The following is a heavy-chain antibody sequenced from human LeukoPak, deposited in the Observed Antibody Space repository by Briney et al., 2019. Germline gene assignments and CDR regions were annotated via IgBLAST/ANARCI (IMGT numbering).Heavy chain of an antibody. CDR1: GFTLSSNW. D-gene: IGHD3-3*01. V-gene: IGHV3-7*01. J-gene: IGHJ4*02. CDR2: IKQDGSDK. Sequence: GGSLRLSCAASGFTLSSNWMSWVRQAPGKGLEWVANIKQDGSDKYYVDSVKGRFTISRDNAKNSLYLQMNSLRAEDTAVYYCTLRFLEWPHLDYWGQGPLVTVSS. CDR3: TLRFLEWPHLDY.